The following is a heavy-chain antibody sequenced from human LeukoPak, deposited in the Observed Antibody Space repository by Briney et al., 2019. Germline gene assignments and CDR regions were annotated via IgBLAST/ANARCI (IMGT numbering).Heavy chain of an antibody. D-gene: IGHD4-23*01. J-gene: IGHJ4*02. V-gene: IGHV3-11*01. Sequence: PGGSLRLSCAASGFTFSDYYMSWIRQAPGKGLEWVSYISSSGSSIYYADSLMGRFTISRDNAKNSLYLQMNSLRAEDTAVYYCARAAFGGNAYFDYWGQGTLVTVSS. CDR3: ARAAFGGNAYFDY. CDR2: ISSSGSSI. CDR1: GFTFSDYY.